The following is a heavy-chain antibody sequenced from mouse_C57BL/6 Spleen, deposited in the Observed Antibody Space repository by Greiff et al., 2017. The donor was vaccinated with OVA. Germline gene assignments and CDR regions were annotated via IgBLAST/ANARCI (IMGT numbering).Heavy chain of an antibody. V-gene: IGHV5-17*01. CDR2: ISSGSSTI. CDR1: GFTFSDYG. CDR3: ARPNYGSSWYFDV. D-gene: IGHD1-1*01. Sequence: EVQVVESGGGLVKPGGSLKLSCAASGFTFSDYGMHWVRQAPEKGLEWVAYISSGSSTIYYADTVKGRFTLSRDNAKNTLFLQMTSLRSEDTAMYYCARPNYGSSWYFDVWGTGTTVTVSS. J-gene: IGHJ1*03.